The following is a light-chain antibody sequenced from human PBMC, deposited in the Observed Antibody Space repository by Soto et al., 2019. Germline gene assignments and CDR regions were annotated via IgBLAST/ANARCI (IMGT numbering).Light chain of an antibody. CDR3: GAWDGSLSAVV. CDR2: DND. Sequence: QSALTQPPSVSAAPGQKVTISCSGSSSNIGSNYVSWYQQLPGAAPKLLIYDNDERPSGIPDRFSGSKSGTSATLGITGLQTGDEADYYCGAWDGSLSAVVFGAGTKLTVL. CDR1: SSNIGSNY. V-gene: IGLV1-51*01. J-gene: IGLJ1*01.